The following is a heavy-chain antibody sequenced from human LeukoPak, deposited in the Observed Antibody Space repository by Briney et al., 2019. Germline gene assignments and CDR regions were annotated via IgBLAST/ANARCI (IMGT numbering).Heavy chain of an antibody. CDR2: IYHSGST. V-gene: IGHV4-38-2*01. D-gene: IGHD3-22*01. J-gene: IGHJ4*02. Sequence: PSETLSLTCAVSGYSISSGYYWGWIRQPPGKGLEWIGSIYHSGSTYYNPSLKSRVTISVDTSKNQFSLKLSSVTAADTAVYYCARAPYYYDSSGYYYVLGQPDYWGQGTLVTVSS. CDR1: GYSISSGYY. CDR3: ARAPYYYDSSGYYYVLGQPDY.